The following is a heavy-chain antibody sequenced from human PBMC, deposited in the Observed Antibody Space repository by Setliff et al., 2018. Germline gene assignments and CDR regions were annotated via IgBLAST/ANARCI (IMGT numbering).Heavy chain of an antibody. CDR3: ARDLRNRGGHYFDY. CDR1: GYFVSSGYN. CDR2: VYLTGST. Sequence: SETLSLTCTVSGYFVSSGYNWGWIRQAPGKGLEWIATVYLTGSTYYNPSLKSRAIISLDTSKNQFFLRLSSVTAADTAVYYCARDLRNRGGHYFDYWGQGTLVTVSS. J-gene: IGHJ4*02. V-gene: IGHV4-38-2*02. D-gene: IGHD3-16*01.